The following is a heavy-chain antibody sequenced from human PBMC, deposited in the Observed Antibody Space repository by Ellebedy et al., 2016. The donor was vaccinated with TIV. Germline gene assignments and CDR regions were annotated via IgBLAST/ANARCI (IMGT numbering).Heavy chain of an antibody. J-gene: IGHJ4*02. D-gene: IGHD3-10*01. CDR3: ARDPRRGGPAAIRYGSGSPGYFDY. CDR1: GFTFSTYW. CDR2: IKQDGSGK. Sequence: PGGSLRLSCSASGFTFSTYWMTWVRQAPGKGLEWVANIKQDGSGKYYVDSVKGRFIISRDNAQKSLYLQMNSLRAEDTAVYYCARDPRRGGPAAIRYGSGSPGYFDYWGQGTLVTVSS. V-gene: IGHV3-7*01.